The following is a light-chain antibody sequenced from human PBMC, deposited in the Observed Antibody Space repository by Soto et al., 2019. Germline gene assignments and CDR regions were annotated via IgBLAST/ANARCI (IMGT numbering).Light chain of an antibody. CDR2: LGS. Sequence: DIVMTQSPLSLPVTPGEPASISCRSSQSLLHSNGYNYLDWYLQKPGQSPQLLIYLGSNRASGVPDRVSGSGLGTDFTLKISRVEAEDVGVYYCMHALQTPWTFGQGTKVEIK. CDR3: MHALQTPWT. CDR1: QSLLHSNGYNY. V-gene: IGKV2-28*01. J-gene: IGKJ1*01.